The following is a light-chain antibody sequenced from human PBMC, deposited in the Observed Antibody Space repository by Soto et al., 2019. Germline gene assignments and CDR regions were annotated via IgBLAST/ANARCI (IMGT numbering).Light chain of an antibody. CDR3: QQSYSSSWP. CDR2: GKS. V-gene: IGKV1-39*01. CDR1: QSISNL. Sequence: DIQVTKSPSSLSASVGDRVTITCLASQSISNLLNWYQHKPGKAPKLLIYGKSTLQSGVPSRFSGSGSGTDFTLTISSLQREDFATYYFQQSYSSSWPFGHGTQVEIK. J-gene: IGKJ1*01.